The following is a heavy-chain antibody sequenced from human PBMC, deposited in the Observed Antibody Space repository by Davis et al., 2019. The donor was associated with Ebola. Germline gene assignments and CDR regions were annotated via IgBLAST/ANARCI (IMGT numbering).Heavy chain of an antibody. CDR1: GFTFSNAW. V-gene: IGHV3-15*01. CDR2: IKSKTDGGTT. Sequence: PGGSLRLSCAASGFTFSNAWMSWVRQAPGKGLEWVGRIKSKTDGGTTDYVAPVKGRFTISRDDSKNTAYLQMNSLKTEDTAVYYCTRQWLASTNTAVWGQGTLVTVSS. CDR3: TRQWLASTNTAV. J-gene: IGHJ4*02. D-gene: IGHD6-19*01.